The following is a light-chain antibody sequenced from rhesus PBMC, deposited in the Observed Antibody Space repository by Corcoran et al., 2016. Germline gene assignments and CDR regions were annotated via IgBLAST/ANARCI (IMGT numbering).Light chain of an antibody. J-gene: IGKJ1*01. Sequence: ETVVTQSPATLSLSPGERATLSCRASQSVGSYLAWYQQKPGQAPRRLIYGASSRDNGIPDRFSGSGSGTDLTLTISSLEPEDVGIYYCQQSSNLWTFGQGTKVEIK. CDR3: QQSSNLWT. CDR2: GAS. V-gene: IGKV3-24*04. CDR1: QSVGSY.